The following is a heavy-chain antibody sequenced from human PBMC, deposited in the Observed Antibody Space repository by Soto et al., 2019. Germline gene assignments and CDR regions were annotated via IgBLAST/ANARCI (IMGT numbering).Heavy chain of an antibody. CDR2: IDYSGST. CDR1: GGSISSGGYY. CDR3: ARGRYCSGGSCWGNYYYYMDV. V-gene: IGHV4-31*03. D-gene: IGHD2-15*01. J-gene: IGHJ6*03. Sequence: QVQLQESGPGLVKPSQTLSLTCTVSGGSISSGGYYWSWIRQHPGKGLEWIGYIDYSGSTYYNPSLKSRVTISVDTSKNQFSLKLSSVTAADTAVYYCARGRYCSGGSCWGNYYYYMDVWGKGTTVTVSS.